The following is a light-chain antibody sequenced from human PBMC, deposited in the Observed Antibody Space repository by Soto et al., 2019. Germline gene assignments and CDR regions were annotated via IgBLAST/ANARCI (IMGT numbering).Light chain of an antibody. CDR1: QSVSSY. V-gene: IGKV3-11*01. J-gene: IGKJ2*01. Sequence: EIVLTQSPATLSLSPGESATLSCRASQSVSSYLAWYQQKPGQAPRLLIYDASNRATGIPARFSGSGSGTDFTLTISSLEPEDFAVYYSQQRSNWPPYTFGQGTKLEIK. CDR3: QQRSNWPPYT. CDR2: DAS.